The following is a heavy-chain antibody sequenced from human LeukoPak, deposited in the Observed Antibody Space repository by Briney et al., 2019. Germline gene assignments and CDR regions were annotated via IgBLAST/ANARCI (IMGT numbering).Heavy chain of an antibody. V-gene: IGHV1-69*01. D-gene: IGHD1-14*01. CDR3: ARGHLRTILNWFDP. J-gene: IGHJ5*02. CDR1: GGTFSSYA. Sequence: SVKVSCKASGGTFSSYAISWVRQAPGQGLEWMGGIIPILGTANYALKFQGRVTITADESTSTAYMELSSLRSEDTAVYYCARGHLRTILNWFDPWGQGTLVTVSS. CDR2: IIPILGTA.